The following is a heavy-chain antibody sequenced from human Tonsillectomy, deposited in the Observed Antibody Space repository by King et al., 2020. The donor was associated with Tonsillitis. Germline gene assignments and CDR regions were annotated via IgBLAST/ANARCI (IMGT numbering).Heavy chain of an antibody. CDR1: GFTFSNSG. Sequence: QLVQSGPEVKKPGTSVKVSCKASGFTFSNSGIQWVRQARGQRLEWIGWIAVGSGNTNYAQKFQERVTITRDMSTSTAYMELSSLRSEDTAVYYCAAEGAWTYYYDSSGDLKSGAFDNW. CDR2: IAVGSGNT. V-gene: IGHV1-58*02. D-gene: IGHD3-22*01. J-gene: IGHJ3*02. CDR3: AAEGAWTYYYDSSGDLKSGAFDN.